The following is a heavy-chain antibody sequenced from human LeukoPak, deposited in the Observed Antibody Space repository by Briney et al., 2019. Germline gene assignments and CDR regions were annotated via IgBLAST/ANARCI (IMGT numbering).Heavy chain of an antibody. CDR2: IYHSGST. V-gene: IGHV4-4*02. D-gene: IGHD6-13*01. CDR3: ARVRAAAGTKYFDL. Sequence: SETLSLTCAVSGGSISGSNWWSWVRQPPGKGLEWIGEIYHSGSTNYNPSLKSRVTISVDTSKNQFSLKLSSVTAADTAVYYCARVRAAAGTKYFDLWGRGTLVTVSS. J-gene: IGHJ2*01. CDR1: GGSISGSNW.